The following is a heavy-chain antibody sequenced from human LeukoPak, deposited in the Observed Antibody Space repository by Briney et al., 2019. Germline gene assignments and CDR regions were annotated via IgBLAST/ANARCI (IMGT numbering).Heavy chain of an antibody. Sequence: PSETLSLTWTVSGGSISSFYWGWVPPPPGKGLGWVGYIFFSGGTNYNPSLQGPGTISVKTSKKQFSLQPSSVTAADPAVYYSGSTNYNPSLKSRVTISVDTSKNQFSLKLSSVTAADTAVYYCARHPTTGELPLIRYFDLWGRGTLVTVSS. D-gene: IGHD3-10*01. J-gene: IGHJ2*01. CDR1: GGSISSFY. CDR2: IFFSGGT. V-gene: IGHV4-59*08. CDR3: GSTNYNPSLKSRVTISVDTSKNQFSLKLSSVTAADTAVYYCARHPTTGELPLIRYFDL.